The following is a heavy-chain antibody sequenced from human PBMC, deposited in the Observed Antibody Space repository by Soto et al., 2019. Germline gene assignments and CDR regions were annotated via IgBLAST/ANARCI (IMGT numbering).Heavy chain of an antibody. CDR2: VSHDGRNT. CDR1: GFTFSDYA. D-gene: IGHD6-19*01. J-gene: IGHJ4*02. CDR3: AKGGRQWLVTSDFNY. Sequence: VQLVESGGGVVQPGRSLRLSCAASGFTFSDYAMHWVRQAPGKGLEWVAVVSHDGRNTHYPDSVKGRFTISRDSSKNTGSLEMTSLRAEDTAVYYCAKGGRQWLVTSDFNYWGQGALVTVSS. V-gene: IGHV3-30*18.